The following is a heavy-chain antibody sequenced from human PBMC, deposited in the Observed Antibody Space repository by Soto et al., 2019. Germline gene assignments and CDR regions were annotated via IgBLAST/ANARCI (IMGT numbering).Heavy chain of an antibody. CDR2: IWYDGSNK. D-gene: IGHD6-13*01. J-gene: IGHJ4*02. CDR3: ARDDLSYSSSWYYFDY. CDR1: GFTFSSYG. V-gene: IGHV3-33*01. Sequence: GGSLRLSCAASGFTFSSYGMHWVRQAPGKGLEWVAVIWYDGSNKYYADSVKGRFTISRDNSKNTLYLQMNSLRAEDTAVYYCARDDLSYSSSWYYFDYWGQGTLVTVSS.